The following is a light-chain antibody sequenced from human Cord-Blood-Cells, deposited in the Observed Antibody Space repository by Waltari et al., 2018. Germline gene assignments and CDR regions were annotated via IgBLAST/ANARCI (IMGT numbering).Light chain of an antibody. CDR2: YDG. CDR3: QVWDSSSDHVV. J-gene: IGLJ2*01. Sequence: SYVLTQPPSVSVAPGKTARITCGGNNIGSKSVHWYQQKPGQAPGLVNYYDGDRPSGIPERSAGSNSGNTATRTISRGEAGDEADYYWQVWDSSSDHVVVGGGTKLTVL. V-gene: IGLV3-21*04. CDR1: NIGSKS.